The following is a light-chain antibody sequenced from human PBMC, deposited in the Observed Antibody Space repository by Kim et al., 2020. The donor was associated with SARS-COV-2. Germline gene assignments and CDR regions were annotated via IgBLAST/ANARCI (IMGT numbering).Light chain of an antibody. CDR1: QSVSSN. V-gene: IGKV3-15*01. J-gene: IGKJ4*01. Sequence: EIVMTQSPATLSVSPGERATLSCRASQSVSSNLAWYQQKPGQAPRLLIYGASTRATGIPARFSGSGSGTEFTLTISSLQSEDFAVCYCKQYNNWPPLTFGGGTKVDSK. CDR2: GAS. CDR3: KQYNNWPPLT.